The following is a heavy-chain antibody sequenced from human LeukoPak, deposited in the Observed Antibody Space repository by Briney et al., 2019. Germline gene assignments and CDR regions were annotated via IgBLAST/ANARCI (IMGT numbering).Heavy chain of an antibody. CDR1: GFTFSDYY. CDR2: ISSSSSCT. V-gene: IGHV3-11*05. Sequence: GGSLRLSCAASGFTFSDYYMSWIRQAPGKGLEWVSYISSSSSCTNYADSVKGRFTISRDNAKNSLYLQMNSLRAEDTAVYYCARDLSGYYGSGTETPYYYGMDVWGQGTTVTVSS. CDR3: ARDLSGYYGSGTETPYYYGMDV. J-gene: IGHJ6*02. D-gene: IGHD3-10*01.